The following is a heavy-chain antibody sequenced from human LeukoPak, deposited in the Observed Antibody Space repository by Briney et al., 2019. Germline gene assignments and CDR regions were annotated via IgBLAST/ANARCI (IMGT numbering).Heavy chain of an antibody. CDR3: ARGSAAMATRTSPN. J-gene: IGHJ4*02. V-gene: IGHV1-2*02. Sequence: ASVKVSCKASGYTFTGYYMHWVRQAPGQGLEWMGWINPNSGGTNYAQKFQGRVTMTRDTSISTAYMELSRLRSDDTAVYYCARGSAAMATRTSPNWGQGTLVTVSS. CDR2: INPNSGGT. D-gene: IGHD5-18*01. CDR1: GYTFTGYY.